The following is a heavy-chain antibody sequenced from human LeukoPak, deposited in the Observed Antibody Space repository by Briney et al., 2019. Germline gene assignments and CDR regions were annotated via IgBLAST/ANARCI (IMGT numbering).Heavy chain of an antibody. CDR3: VREYSRSVVAGSRPDL. CDR2: INTSGST. D-gene: IGHD2-21*01. Sequence: SETLSLTCSVSGFVSGESISTYSWSWFRQPAGKGLEWLGRINTSGSTNYNPSLKSRATISEDKSNNQLSLKLSSVTAADTAVYYCVREYSRSVVAGSRPDLWGQGLLVTVSS. V-gene: IGHV4-4*07. CDR1: GESISTYS. J-gene: IGHJ4*02.